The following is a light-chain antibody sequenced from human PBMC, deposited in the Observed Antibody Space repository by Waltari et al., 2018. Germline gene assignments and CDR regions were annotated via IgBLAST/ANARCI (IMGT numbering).Light chain of an antibody. CDR1: QSISRY. Sequence: IMLTQSPGTLSLSPGERATLPCRASQSISRYLAWYQQKPGQPPRLLIYGASTRATGIPDRFSGSWSGTDFSLTISGLAPEDSAVYYCQHHFRLPATFGQGTKVEIK. V-gene: IGKV3-20*01. J-gene: IGKJ1*01. CDR2: GAS. CDR3: QHHFRLPAT.